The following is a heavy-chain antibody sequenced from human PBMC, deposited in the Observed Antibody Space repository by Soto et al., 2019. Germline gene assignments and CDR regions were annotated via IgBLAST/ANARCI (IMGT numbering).Heavy chain of an antibody. Sequence: GASVKPSWKDCGDTFTGNYRHWVRQAPKQGLEWMGWINPNSGGTNYAQKFQGWVTMTRDTSISTAYMELSRLRSDDTAVYYCARSTYYDFWSGYSGPFDIWGQGTMLTVSS. CDR3: ARSTYYDFWSGYSGPFDI. J-gene: IGHJ3*02. D-gene: IGHD3-3*01. CDR2: INPNSGGT. CDR1: GDTFTGNY. V-gene: IGHV1-2*04.